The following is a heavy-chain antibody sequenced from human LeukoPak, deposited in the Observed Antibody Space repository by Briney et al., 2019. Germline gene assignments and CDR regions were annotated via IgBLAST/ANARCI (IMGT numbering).Heavy chain of an antibody. Sequence: GGSLRLSCAASGLTVSSNYMNWVRQAPGKGLEWVSIMYTGGSTYYADCVKGGFTISRDNSKNRLYLQMNSLRAEDTAVYYCASLRMWSGLRDYWGQGTLVTVSS. D-gene: IGHD3-3*01. CDR3: ASLRMWSGLRDY. CDR1: GLTVSSNY. J-gene: IGHJ4*02. V-gene: IGHV3-53*01. CDR2: MYTGGST.